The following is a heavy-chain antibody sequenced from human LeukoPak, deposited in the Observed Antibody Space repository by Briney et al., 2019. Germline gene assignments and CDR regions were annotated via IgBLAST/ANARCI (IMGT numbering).Heavy chain of an antibody. CDR3: ARDVVGANNAFDL. D-gene: IGHD1-26*01. V-gene: IGHV4-30-2*01. CDR2: IYHSGST. CDR1: GGSISSGGYS. Sequence: SETLSLTCAVSGGSISSGGYSWSWIRQPPGKGLEWIGYIYHSGSTYYNPSLKSRVTISVDRSKNQFSLKLSSVTAADTAVYYCARDVVGANNAFDLWGQGTMVTVSS. J-gene: IGHJ3*01.